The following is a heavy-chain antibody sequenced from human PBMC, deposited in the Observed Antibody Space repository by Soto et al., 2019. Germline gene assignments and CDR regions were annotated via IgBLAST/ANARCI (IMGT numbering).Heavy chain of an antibody. CDR2: INSDGSST. D-gene: IGHD2-15*01. Sequence: GGSLRLSCAASGFTFSSYWMHWVRQAPGKGLVWVSRINSDGSSTSYADSVKGRFTISRDNAKNTLYLQMNSLRAEDTAVYYCARVGPLLDIVVVVAASCYYYGMDVWGQGTTVTVSS. CDR1: GFTFSSYW. V-gene: IGHV3-74*01. J-gene: IGHJ6*02. CDR3: ARVGPLLDIVVVVAASCYYYGMDV.